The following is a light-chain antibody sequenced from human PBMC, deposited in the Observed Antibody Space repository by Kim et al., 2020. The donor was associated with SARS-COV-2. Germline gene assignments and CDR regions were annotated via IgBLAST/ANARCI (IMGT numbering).Light chain of an antibody. V-gene: IGKV1-33*01. CDR1: QDISNY. CDR2: DAA. Sequence: DIQMTQSPSSLSASVGDRVTITCQASQDISNYVNWYHQKVGKAPKLLMYDAATLQTGVPQRFSGSGSGTEFTLSISSLQPEDLATYYCQQYDHFPYTFGQGTKLEI. CDR3: QQYDHFPYT. J-gene: IGKJ2*01.